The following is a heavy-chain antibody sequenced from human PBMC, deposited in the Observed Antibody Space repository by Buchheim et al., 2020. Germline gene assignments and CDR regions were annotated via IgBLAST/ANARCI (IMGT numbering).Heavy chain of an antibody. V-gene: IGHV4-59*01. CDR1: GGSITSYY. Sequence: QVQLQESGPGLVKPSETLSLTCTVPGGSITSYYWSWIRQPPGKGLEWIGYMFYGGSAVHNPSLKNRVTTSIDTSKNRFSLELRSVTAADTAVYYCATYGGNAHFDYWGQGTL. D-gene: IGHD4-23*01. CDR3: ATYGGNAHFDY. CDR2: MFYGGSA. J-gene: IGHJ4*02.